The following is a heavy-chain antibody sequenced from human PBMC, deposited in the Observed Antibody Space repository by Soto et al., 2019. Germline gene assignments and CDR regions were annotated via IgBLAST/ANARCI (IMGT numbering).Heavy chain of an antibody. CDR2: ISSSSYI. CDR3: ARLSYVWGSYRQTAFDY. Sequence: PGGSLRLSCAASGFTFSSYSMNWVRQAPGKGLEWVSSISSSSYIYYADSVKGRFTISRDNAKNSLYLQMNSLRAEDTAVYYCARLSYVWGSYRQTAFDYWGQGTLVTVSS. D-gene: IGHD3-16*02. J-gene: IGHJ4*02. V-gene: IGHV3-21*01. CDR1: GFTFSSYS.